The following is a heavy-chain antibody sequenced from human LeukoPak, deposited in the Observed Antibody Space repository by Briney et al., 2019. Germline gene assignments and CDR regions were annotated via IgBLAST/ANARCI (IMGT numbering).Heavy chain of an antibody. CDR3: ARTSPLCNWNSHNNAFDV. CDR1: GASINSYY. D-gene: IGHD1-7*01. J-gene: IGHJ3*01. Sequence: SETLSLTCSVSGASINSYYLSWIWPTAGKGLEWIGRVHSRESGSYNPPLARGVTTSLDTAKNQFSLKLNSVTDADPAVYYCARTSPLCNWNSHNNAFDVWGQGTVVTVSS. V-gene: IGHV4-4*07. CDR2: VHSRESG.